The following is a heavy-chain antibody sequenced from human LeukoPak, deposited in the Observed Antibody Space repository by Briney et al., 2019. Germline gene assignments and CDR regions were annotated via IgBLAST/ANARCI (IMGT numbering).Heavy chain of an antibody. CDR2: IWYDGSNK. Sequence: GGSLRLSCAASGFTFSSYGMHWVRQAPGKGLGWVAVIWYDGSNKYYADSVEGRFTISRDNSKNTLYLQMNSLRAEDTAVYYCARGSSGWYLLFDYWGQGTLVTVSS. CDR1: GFTFSSYG. CDR3: ARGSSGWYLLFDY. V-gene: IGHV3-33*01. D-gene: IGHD6-19*01. J-gene: IGHJ4*02.